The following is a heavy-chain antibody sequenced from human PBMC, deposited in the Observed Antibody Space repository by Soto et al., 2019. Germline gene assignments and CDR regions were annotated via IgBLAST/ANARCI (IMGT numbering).Heavy chain of an antibody. J-gene: IGHJ4*02. V-gene: IGHV3-30*18. CDR2: ISYDGSNK. D-gene: IGHD3-10*01. Sequence: PGGSLRLSCAASGFTFSSYGMHWVRQAPGKGLEWVAVISYDGSNKYYADSVKGRFTISRDNSKNTLYLQMNSLRAEDTAVYYCANIWFGELPPGYWGQGTLVTLSS. CDR1: GFTFSSYG. CDR3: ANIWFGELPPGY.